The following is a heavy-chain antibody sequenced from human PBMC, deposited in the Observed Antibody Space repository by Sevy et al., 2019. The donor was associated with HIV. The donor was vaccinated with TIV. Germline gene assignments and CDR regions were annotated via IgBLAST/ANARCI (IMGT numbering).Heavy chain of an antibody. Sequence: GGSLRLSCAVSGFTFSSYAMNWVRQAPGKGLEWVAGLSSSGGSTNYADTVKGSLTICRDNSKNTLYLQMGSLGAEDTAVFYCAEDCVWEFRDAFDIWGQGTMVTVSS. V-gene: IGHV3-23*01. CDR1: GFTFSSYA. CDR3: AEDCVWEFRDAFDI. J-gene: IGHJ3*02. D-gene: IGHD2-8*01. CDR2: LSSSGGST.